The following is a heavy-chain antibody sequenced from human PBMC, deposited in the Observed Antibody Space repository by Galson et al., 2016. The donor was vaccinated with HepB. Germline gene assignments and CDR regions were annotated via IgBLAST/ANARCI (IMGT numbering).Heavy chain of an antibody. D-gene: IGHD3-10*01. CDR3: AHSRYYYGSGSFYSRADYFDY. CDR2: IYWDDDK. CDR1: GFSLSTNGVG. Sequence: PALVKPTQTLTLTCTFSGFSLSTNGVGVGWIRQPPGKALEWLALIYWDDDKRYSPSLKSRLTITKDTSKNQVVLTMTNMDPVDTATYYCAHSRYYYGSGSFYSRADYFDYWGQGTLVTVSS. V-gene: IGHV2-5*02. J-gene: IGHJ4*02.